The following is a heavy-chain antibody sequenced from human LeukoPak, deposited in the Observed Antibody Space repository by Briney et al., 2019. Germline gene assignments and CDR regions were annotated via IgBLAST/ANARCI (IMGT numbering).Heavy chain of an antibody. CDR2: IIPIFGTA. CDR1: VGTFSSYA. J-gene: IGHJ4*02. CDR3: AISEAIFGVVMPNFDY. V-gene: IGHV1-69*13. Sequence: ASVKVSCKASVGTFSSYAISWVRQAPGQGLEWMGGIIPIFGTANYAQKFQGRVTITPDESTSTAYMELSRLRSEDTAVYYCAISEAIFGVVMPNFDYWGQGTLVTVSS. D-gene: IGHD3-3*01.